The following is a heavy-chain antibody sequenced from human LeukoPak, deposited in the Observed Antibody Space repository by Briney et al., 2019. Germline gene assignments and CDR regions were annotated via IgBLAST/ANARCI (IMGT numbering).Heavy chain of an antibody. CDR2: IYYSGST. V-gene: IGHV4-59*01. CDR3: ARGHSGYDPSPFDY. D-gene: IGHD5-12*01. CDR1: GGSISSYY. Sequence: PSETLSLTCTVSGGSISSYYWSWIWQPPGKGLEWIGYIYYSGSTNYNPSLKSRVTISVDTSKNQFSLKLSSVTAADTAVYYCARGHSGYDPSPFDYWGQGTLVTVSS. J-gene: IGHJ4*02.